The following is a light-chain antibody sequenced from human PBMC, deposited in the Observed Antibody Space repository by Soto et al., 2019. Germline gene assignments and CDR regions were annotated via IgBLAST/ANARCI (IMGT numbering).Light chain of an antibody. V-gene: IGLV2-14*01. J-gene: IGLJ1*01. CDR2: EVN. CDR3: ASFPTSSTRV. Sequence: QSVLTQPASVSGSPGQSITVSCTGTSSDIGTYNDVSWYQQHPGKAPKVIIYEVNNRPSGVSNRFSGSKSGNTASLTISGLQAEDEADYYCASFPTSSTRVFGTGTKLTVL. CDR1: SSDIGTYND.